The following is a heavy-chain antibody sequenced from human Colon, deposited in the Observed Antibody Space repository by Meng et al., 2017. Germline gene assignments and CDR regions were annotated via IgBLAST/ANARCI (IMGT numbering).Heavy chain of an antibody. J-gene: IGHJ4*02. CDR1: GFTFSNFG. D-gene: IGHD3-10*01. CDR3: ASYDGSGSYHK. Sequence: GESLKISCAASGFTFSNFGMHWVRQAPGKGLEWVAVIWFDGGTKSYADSVKGRFTISRDNSKNTLYLQMNSLRVEDTAVYYCASYDGSGSYHKWGQGTRVTVSS. CDR2: IWFDGGTK. V-gene: IGHV3-33*03.